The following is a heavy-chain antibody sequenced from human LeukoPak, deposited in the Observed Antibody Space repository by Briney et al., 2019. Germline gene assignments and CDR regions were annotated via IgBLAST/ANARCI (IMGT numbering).Heavy chain of an antibody. D-gene: IGHD6-13*01. CDR2: ISSSSTI. V-gene: IGHV3-48*02. Sequence: PGGSLRLSCAASGFTFSSYNMNWVRQAPGKGLEWVSYISSSSTIYYADSVKGRFTISRDNAKNSLYLQMNSLRDEDTAVYYCARDGPAAGTDYWGQGTLVTVSS. CDR3: ARDGPAAGTDY. CDR1: GFTFSSYN. J-gene: IGHJ4*02.